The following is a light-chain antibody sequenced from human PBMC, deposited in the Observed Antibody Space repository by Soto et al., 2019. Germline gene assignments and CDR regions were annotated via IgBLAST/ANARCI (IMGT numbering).Light chain of an antibody. CDR1: QRISTY. V-gene: IGKV1-39*01. CDR2: AAS. CDR3: QQCYSSPRT. J-gene: IGKJ1*01. Sequence: DIQMTQSPSTLSAGVGDRVTITCRASQRISTYLNWYQQKPGKAPTLLIYAASSWQSGVPSRFSGGGSGTDFTLTINTLQADDFATYFYQQCYSSPRTFGQGTKVEIK.